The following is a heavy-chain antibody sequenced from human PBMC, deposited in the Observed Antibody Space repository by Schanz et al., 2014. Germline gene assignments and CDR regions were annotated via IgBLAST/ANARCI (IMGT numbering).Heavy chain of an antibody. CDR1: RFTFSSYS. V-gene: IGHV3-66*01. D-gene: IGHD6-6*01. CDR2: IYSGGST. J-gene: IGHJ6*02. Sequence: LVESGGGLVQPGGSLRLSCEASRFTFSSYSFNWVRQAPGKGLEWVSVIYSGGSTYYADSVKGRFTISRDNSKNTLYLQMNSLRAEDTAVYYCARGYSSSMDVWGQGTTVTVSS. CDR3: ARGYSSSMDV.